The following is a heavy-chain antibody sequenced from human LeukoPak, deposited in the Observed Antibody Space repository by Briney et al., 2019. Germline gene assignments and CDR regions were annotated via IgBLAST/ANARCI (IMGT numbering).Heavy chain of an antibody. CDR1: GFSASDFY. V-gene: IGHV3-11*04. Sequence: GGSLRLSCAASGFSASDFYMTWIRQCPGTGLEWISYMSVTGRTIYYANSVRGRFTISRDNNKNSLDLQMNSLGSDDTAVYYCARVVSTSGKFYMDVWGTGTTVTVSS. CDR3: ARVVSTSGKFYMDV. D-gene: IGHD1-1*01. J-gene: IGHJ6*03. CDR2: MSVTGRTI.